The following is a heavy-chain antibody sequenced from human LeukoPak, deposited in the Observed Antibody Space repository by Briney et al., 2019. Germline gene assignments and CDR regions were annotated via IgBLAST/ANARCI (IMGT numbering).Heavy chain of an antibody. CDR3: ARRRFLRGPDVVNPFDY. J-gene: IGHJ4*02. CDR2: INYSGST. Sequence: SETLSLTCTVSGGSISSTYYYWGWIRQPPGKGLEWIGTINYSGSTYYNPSLKSRVTISVDTSKNQFSLKLSSVTAADTAVYYCARRRFLRGPDVVNPFDYWGQGTLVTVSS. D-gene: IGHD5/OR15-5a*01. CDR1: GGSISSTYYY. V-gene: IGHV4-39*01.